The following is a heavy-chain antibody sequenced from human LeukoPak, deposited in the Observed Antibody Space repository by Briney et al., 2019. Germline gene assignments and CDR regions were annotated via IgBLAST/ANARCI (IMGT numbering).Heavy chain of an antibody. Sequence: QPGGSLRLSCAASGFTFSSYAMSWVRQAPGKGLEWVSAISGSGGSTYYADSVKGRFTISRDNSKNTLYLQMNNVRAEDTAIYYCAKEIWDAYSSCDYWGQGTLVTVSS. V-gene: IGHV3-23*01. CDR1: GFTFSSYA. CDR2: ISGSGGST. CDR3: AKEIWDAYSSCDY. D-gene: IGHD2-21*01. J-gene: IGHJ4*02.